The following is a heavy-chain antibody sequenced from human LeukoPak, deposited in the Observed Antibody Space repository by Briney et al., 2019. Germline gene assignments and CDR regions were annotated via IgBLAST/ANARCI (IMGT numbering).Heavy chain of an antibody. CDR2: ISSSSTYI. V-gene: IGHV3-21*01. D-gene: IGHD2-15*01. CDR3: ARDPEYCSGGSCYPWFDP. CDR1: GFTFSGYS. Sequence: GGSLRLSCAASGFTFSGYSMVWVRQAPGKGLEWVSSISSSSTYIFYADSVKGRFTISRDNAKNSLYLQMNSLRAEDTAVYYCARDPEYCSGGSCYPWFDPWGQGTLVTVSS. J-gene: IGHJ5*02.